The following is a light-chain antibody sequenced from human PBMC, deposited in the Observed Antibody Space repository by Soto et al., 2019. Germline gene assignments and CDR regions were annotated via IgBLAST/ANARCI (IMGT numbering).Light chain of an antibody. V-gene: IGKV3-11*01. J-gene: IGKJ4*01. CDR1: QSVGYH. Sequence: EIELTQSPATLSLSPGEIATLSCRASQSVGYHLAWYQQKPGQAPRLLIYDASNRATGIPARFSGSGSGTDFTLAISSLEPEDFAVYYCQQRSNWPPVTLGGGTKVDIK. CDR3: QQRSNWPPVT. CDR2: DAS.